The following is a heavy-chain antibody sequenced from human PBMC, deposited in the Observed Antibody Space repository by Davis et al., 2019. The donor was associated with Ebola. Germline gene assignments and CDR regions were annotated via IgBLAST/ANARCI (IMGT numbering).Heavy chain of an antibody. CDR1: GGAFSGYF. Sequence: SETLSLTCAVSGGAFSGYFWSWIRQAPGKGLEWIGEVNDSGTAKYNPSLKGRPTISLDLIKKQFSLKLSSVNAADTAVYYCARDDFYGLGSREYWGRGTLVTVAS. V-gene: IGHV4-34*01. J-gene: IGHJ4*02. D-gene: IGHD3-10*01. CDR2: VNDSGTA. CDR3: ARDDFYGLGSREY.